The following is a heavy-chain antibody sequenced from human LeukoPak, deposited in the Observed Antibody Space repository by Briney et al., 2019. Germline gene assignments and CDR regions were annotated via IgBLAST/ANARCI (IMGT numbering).Heavy chain of an antibody. V-gene: IGHV3-30*02. J-gene: IGHJ4*02. CDR3: AKVSPISPSGYLDY. CDR1: GFIFSIYG. D-gene: IGHD3-3*01. Sequence: GGSLRLSCAASGFIFSIYGMHWVREAPGKGLDWVAFIRYDGSIKDHADSVKGRFTISRDNSKNTLFLQMNSLRDEDTAMYYCAKVSPISPSGYLDYWGQGTPVTVSS. CDR2: IRYDGSIK.